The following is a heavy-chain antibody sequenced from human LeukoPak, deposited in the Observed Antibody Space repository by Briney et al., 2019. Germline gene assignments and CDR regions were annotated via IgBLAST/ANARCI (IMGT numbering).Heavy chain of an antibody. D-gene: IGHD3-3*01. J-gene: IGHJ3*02. CDR1: GFTFSSYG. Sequence: GGSLRLSCAASGFTFSSYGMHWVRQAPGKGLEWVAVIWYDGSNKYYADSVKGRFTISRDNSKNTPYLQMNSLRAEATAVYYCARVITIFGVVITDDAFDIWGQGTMVTVSS. CDR2: IWYDGSNK. CDR3: ARVITIFGVVITDDAFDI. V-gene: IGHV3-33*01.